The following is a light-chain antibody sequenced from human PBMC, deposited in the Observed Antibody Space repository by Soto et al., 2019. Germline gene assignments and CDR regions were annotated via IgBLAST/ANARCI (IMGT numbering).Light chain of an antibody. J-gene: IGLJ1*01. CDR3: NSYTSSNTYV. Sequence: QSVLTQPPSVSGSPGQSVTISCTGTSSDVGSYNRVSWYQQRPGTAPKLMIYEVNNRPSGVPDRFSGSKSGNTASLTITGLQAEDEADYYCNSYTSSNTYVFGTGTKVTVL. CDR1: SSDVGSYNR. V-gene: IGLV2-18*02. CDR2: EVN.